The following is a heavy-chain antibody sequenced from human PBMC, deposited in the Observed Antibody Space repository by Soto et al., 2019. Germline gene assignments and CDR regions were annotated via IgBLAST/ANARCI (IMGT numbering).Heavy chain of an antibody. CDR3: AGGGGSHDY. D-gene: IGHD3-16*01. V-gene: IGHV4-59*12. Sequence: QVQLQESGPGLVKPSETLSLTCTVSGGSISSYYWSWIRQPPGKGLEWIGYIYYSGSTNYNPSLKSRVTISVDTSKNQFPLKRSSGTAADTAVYYCAGGGGSHDYWGQGTLVTVSS. J-gene: IGHJ4*02. CDR2: IYYSGST. CDR1: GGSISSYY.